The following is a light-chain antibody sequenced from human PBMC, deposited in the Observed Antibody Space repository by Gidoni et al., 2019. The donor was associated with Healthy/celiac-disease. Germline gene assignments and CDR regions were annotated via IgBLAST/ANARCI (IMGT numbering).Light chain of an antibody. V-gene: IGKV1-39*01. CDR1: QSISSY. Sequence: DIQMTQSPSSLSASVGDRVTITCRASQSISSYLNWYQHQPGKAPQLLIYAASSLQSGVPSRFSGSGSGLALTITICRLQPVDFATCYCQQSYPTPLTFGGGTKVEIK. CDR2: AAS. CDR3: QQSYPTPLT. J-gene: IGKJ4*01.